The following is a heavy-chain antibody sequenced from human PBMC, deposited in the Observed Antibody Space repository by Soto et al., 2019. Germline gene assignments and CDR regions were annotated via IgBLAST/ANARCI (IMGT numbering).Heavy chain of an antibody. J-gene: IGHJ4*01. CDR1: GGSLGSGFSY. D-gene: IGHD5-18*01. CDR3: TRGLDRAQSGV. Sequence: QVQVQESGPGLVEPSQTLSLNCTVSGGSLGSGFSYLSWFLHHPGKGLEWIASLYYTGTPYYNPSLKSLLTISVDKSKSHFSLELISVPAADTAVYYCTRGLDRAQSGVWGHGTLVTVSS. V-gene: IGHV4-31*01. CDR2: LYYTGTP.